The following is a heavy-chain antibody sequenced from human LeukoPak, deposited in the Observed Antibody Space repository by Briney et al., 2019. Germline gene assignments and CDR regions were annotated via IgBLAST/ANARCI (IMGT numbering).Heavy chain of an antibody. J-gene: IGHJ4*02. Sequence: SETLSLTCTVSGGSISSYYWSWIRQPAGKGLGWIGRIYTSGSTNYNPSLKSRVTMLVDTSKNQFSLKLSSVTAADTAVYYCAGEPRTYYYGSGSHFDYWGQGTLVTVSS. CDR2: IYTSGST. CDR3: AGEPRTYYYGSGSHFDY. D-gene: IGHD3-10*01. CDR1: GGSISSYY. V-gene: IGHV4-4*07.